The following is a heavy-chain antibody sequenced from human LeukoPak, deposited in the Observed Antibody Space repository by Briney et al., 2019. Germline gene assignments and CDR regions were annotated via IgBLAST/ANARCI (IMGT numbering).Heavy chain of an antibody. D-gene: IGHD3-3*01. V-gene: IGHV4-4*07. CDR1: GGSISSYY. CDR3: ARDSPKKRSITIFGVVTNNWFDP. Sequence: SETLSLTCTVSGGSISSYYWSWIRQPAGKGLEWIGRIYNSGSTNYNPSLKSRVTMSVDTSKNQFSLKLSSVTAADTAVYYCARDSPKKRSITIFGVVTNNWFDPWGQGTLVTVSS. J-gene: IGHJ5*02. CDR2: IYNSGST.